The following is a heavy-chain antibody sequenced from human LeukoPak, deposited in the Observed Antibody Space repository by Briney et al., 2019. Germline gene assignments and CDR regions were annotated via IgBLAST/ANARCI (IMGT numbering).Heavy chain of an antibody. CDR2: ITSSGDGT. Sequence: GGSLRLSCAASGFTFSIYATSWVRQAPGKGLQWVSSITSSGDGTYYADSVKGRFTISRDNSENMLYLQMNSLRVEDTAVYFCAKDRPNYYGSNGHYYRRDGDYWGQGTLVTVSS. J-gene: IGHJ4*02. CDR1: GFTFSIYA. V-gene: IGHV3-23*01. D-gene: IGHD3-22*01. CDR3: AKDRPNYYGSNGHYYRRDGDY.